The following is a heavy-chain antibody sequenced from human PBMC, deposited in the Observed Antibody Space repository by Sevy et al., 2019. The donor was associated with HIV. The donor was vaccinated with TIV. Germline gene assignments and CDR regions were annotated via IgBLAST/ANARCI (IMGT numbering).Heavy chain of an antibody. CDR1: GYSFTTYW. CDR3: TRHGWSGCTGASCDTGFGY. D-gene: IGHD2-2*02. CDR2: IYPDDSDT. V-gene: IGHV5-51*01. J-gene: IGHJ4*02. Sequence: GESLKISCTGSGYSFTTYWIGWVRQMPGKGLEWMGIIYPDDSDTRYRPSLEGQVTISANKSISTAFLQWRSLKASDTARYYCTRHGWSGCTGASCDTGFGYWGQGTLVTVSS.